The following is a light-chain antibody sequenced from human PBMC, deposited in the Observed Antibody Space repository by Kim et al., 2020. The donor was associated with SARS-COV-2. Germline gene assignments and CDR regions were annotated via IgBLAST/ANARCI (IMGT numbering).Light chain of an antibody. Sequence: LGQTVRIPCRGDSLKIYYATWYQQKPGQAPLLVIYGKNNRPSGIPDRFSGSSLGNTASLTITGAQAEDEADYYCNSRDSSDNHLVVFGGGTQLTVL. CDR3: NSRDSSDNHLVV. CDR2: GKN. V-gene: IGLV3-19*01. J-gene: IGLJ2*01. CDR1: SLKIYY.